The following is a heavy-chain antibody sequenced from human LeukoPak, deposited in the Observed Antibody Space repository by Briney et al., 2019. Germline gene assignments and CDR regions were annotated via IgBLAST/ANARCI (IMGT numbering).Heavy chain of an antibody. CDR3: ARKKGIAASNWFDP. D-gene: IGHD6-13*01. J-gene: IGHJ5*02. CDR2: IYSGGST. CDR1: GFTFSSYG. Sequence: GRSLRLSCAASGFTFSSYGMHWVRQAPGKGLEWVSVIYSGGSTYYADSVKGRFTISRDNSKNTLYLQMNSLRAEDTAVYYCARKKGIAASNWFDPWGQGTLVTVSS. V-gene: IGHV3-53*01.